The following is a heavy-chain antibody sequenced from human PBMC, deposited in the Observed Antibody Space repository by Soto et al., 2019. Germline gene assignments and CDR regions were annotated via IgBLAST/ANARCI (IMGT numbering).Heavy chain of an antibody. Sequence: PSETLSLTCTVSGGSLNSYYWTWIRQSPGKGLEWIGYVSSTGSTNYNSSLKSRLTMSLDTSTNEVSLSLTSVTAADAAVYFCARFSPPRKSYDSNPGWFDPWGQGIMVT. J-gene: IGHJ5*02. CDR1: GGSLNSYY. CDR3: ARFSPPRKSYDSNPGWFDP. CDR2: VSSTGST. D-gene: IGHD3-22*01. V-gene: IGHV4-59*01.